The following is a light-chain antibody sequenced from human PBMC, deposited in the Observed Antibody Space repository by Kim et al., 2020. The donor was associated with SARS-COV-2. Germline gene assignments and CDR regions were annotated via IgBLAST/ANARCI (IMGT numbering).Light chain of an antibody. CDR1: TLRTYY. V-gene: IGLV3-19*01. Sequence: SSELTQDPAVSVALGQTVRITCQGDTLRTYYANWFQQKPGQAPLLVISGKTNRPSGIPDRFSGSSSGNTASLTITGPQAEDEADFYCHSRDNYGNHRLFG. J-gene: IGLJ3*02. CDR2: GKT. CDR3: HSRDNYGNHRL.